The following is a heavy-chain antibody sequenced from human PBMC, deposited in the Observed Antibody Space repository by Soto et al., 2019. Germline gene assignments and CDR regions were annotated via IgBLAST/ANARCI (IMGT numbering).Heavy chain of an antibody. CDR2: INAGNGNT. V-gene: IGHV1-3*01. Sequence: ASVKLSVKAAGSTFTSYAMHWVRQAPGQRLEWMGWINAGNGNTKYSQKFQVRVTITRDTSASTAYMELSSLRSEDTAVYYCARSFRPDYYFDYWGQGTLVTVSS. CDR3: ARSFRPDYYFDY. J-gene: IGHJ4*02. CDR1: GSTFTSYA.